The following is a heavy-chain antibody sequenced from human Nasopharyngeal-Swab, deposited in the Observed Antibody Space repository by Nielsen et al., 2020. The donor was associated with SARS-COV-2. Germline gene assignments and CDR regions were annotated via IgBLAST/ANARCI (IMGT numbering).Heavy chain of an antibody. J-gene: IGHJ4*02. CDR1: GYSISSGYY. V-gene: IGHV4-38-2*01. Sequence: SETLSLTCAVSGYSISSGYYWGWIRLPPGKGLEWIGSIYHSGSTYYNPSLKSRVTISVDTSKNQFSLKLSSVTAADTAVYYCARTLSSSWYYFDYWGQGTLVTVSS. D-gene: IGHD6-13*01. CDR2: IYHSGST. CDR3: ARTLSSSWYYFDY.